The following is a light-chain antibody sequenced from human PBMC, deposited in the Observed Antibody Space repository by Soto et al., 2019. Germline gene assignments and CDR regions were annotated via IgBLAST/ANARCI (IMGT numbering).Light chain of an antibody. CDR1: SSNIGRNP. V-gene: IGLV1-47*02. Sequence: QSVLTQPPSASGTPGQRVTISCSGSSSNIGRNPVYWYQQIPGTAPKLLFYTNDQRPSGVPDRFSGSKSGTSASLAISGLRSEDEADYYCAAWDDSLSGPVFGGGTKVTVL. J-gene: IGLJ3*02. CDR2: TND. CDR3: AAWDDSLSGPV.